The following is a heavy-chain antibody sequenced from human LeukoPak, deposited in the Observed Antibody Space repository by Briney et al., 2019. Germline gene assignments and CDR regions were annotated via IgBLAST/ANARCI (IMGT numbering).Heavy chain of an antibody. CDR3: AREVLGGYIGGYPDY. Sequence: PGGSLRLSCAASGFIFNSYGMHWVRQAPGKGLEWVAFIRYDGSNKYYADSVKGRFTISRDNSKNTLYLQMNSLRVEDTAVYYCAREVLGGYIGGYPDYWGQGTLVTVSS. V-gene: IGHV3-30*02. J-gene: IGHJ4*02. CDR1: GFIFNSYG. CDR2: IRYDGSNK. D-gene: IGHD3-22*01.